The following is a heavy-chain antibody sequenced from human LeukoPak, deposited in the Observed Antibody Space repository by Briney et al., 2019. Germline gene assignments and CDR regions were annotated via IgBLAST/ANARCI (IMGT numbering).Heavy chain of an antibody. D-gene: IGHD3-9*01. V-gene: IGHV1-2*02. Sequence: ASVKVSCKASGYTFTGYYMHWVRQAPGQGLEWMGWINPNSGGTNYAQKFQGRVTMTRDTSISTAYMELSRLRSDDTAVYYCAGDTEGLRYFDWLLSSFDYWGQGTLVTVSS. J-gene: IGHJ4*02. CDR2: INPNSGGT. CDR1: GYTFTGYY. CDR3: AGDTEGLRYFDWLLSSFDY.